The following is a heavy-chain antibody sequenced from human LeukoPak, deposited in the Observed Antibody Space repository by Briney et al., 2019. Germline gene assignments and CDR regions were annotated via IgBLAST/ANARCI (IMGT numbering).Heavy chain of an antibody. CDR2: INHSGST. Sequence: SETLSLTCAVYGGSFSGYYWSWIRQPPGKGLEWIGEINHSGSTNYNPSLKSRVTISVDTSKNQFSLKLSSVTAADTAVYYCARRSPSSAPIVVVPAAMSGFDYWGRGTLVTVSS. CDR1: GGSFSGYY. J-gene: IGHJ4*02. D-gene: IGHD2-2*01. CDR3: ARRSPSSAPIVVVPAAMSGFDY. V-gene: IGHV4-34*01.